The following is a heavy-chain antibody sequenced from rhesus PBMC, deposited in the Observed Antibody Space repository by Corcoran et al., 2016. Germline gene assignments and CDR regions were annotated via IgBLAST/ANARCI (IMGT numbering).Heavy chain of an antibody. J-gene: IGHJ5-1*01. D-gene: IGHD3-40*01. CDR1: GGSITNKY. V-gene: IGHV4S11*01. CDR3: AKYTALVDFPTNLRFDV. CDR2: INGDGRGT. Sequence: QVQLQESGPRLVKPWETLSLTCVVSGGSITNKYWTWIPQPPGKGLAGMGQINGDGRGTEYTPALKSRLILSLDTSKNQFSLTLNSVTAADTAVYFCAKYTALVDFPTNLRFDVWGAGVLVTVSS.